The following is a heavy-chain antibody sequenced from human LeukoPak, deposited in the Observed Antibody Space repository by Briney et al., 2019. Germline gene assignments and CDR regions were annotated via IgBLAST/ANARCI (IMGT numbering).Heavy chain of an antibody. Sequence: PGGSLRLSCAASGFTFSSYSMNWVRQAPGKGLQWVSYISSSGSTIYYADSVKGRFTISRDNPKNLLYLQMNSLRAEDTAVYYCARDAEYQLLYDAFDMWGQGTMVTVSS. CDR1: GFTFSSYS. D-gene: IGHD2-2*01. V-gene: IGHV3-48*04. J-gene: IGHJ3*02. CDR3: ARDAEYQLLYDAFDM. CDR2: ISSSGSTI.